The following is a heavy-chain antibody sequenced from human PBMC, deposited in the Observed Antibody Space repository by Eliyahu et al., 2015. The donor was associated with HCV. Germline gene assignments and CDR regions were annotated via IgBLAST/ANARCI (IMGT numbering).Heavy chain of an antibody. Sequence: QVQLVQSGTELKKPGASVKVSCKASGYTLSDYYMHWVRQVPGQGLEWMGWINPNSGGTKYAQKFQGWVTMTSDTSISTAYMELRRLTSDDTAVYYCARAVYDFWGGYMTNENHYVMDVWGQGTTVTVSS. D-gene: IGHD3-3*01. CDR1: GYTLSDYY. CDR3: ARAVYDFWGGYMTNENHYVMDV. CDR2: INPNSGGT. J-gene: IGHJ6*02. V-gene: IGHV1-2*04.